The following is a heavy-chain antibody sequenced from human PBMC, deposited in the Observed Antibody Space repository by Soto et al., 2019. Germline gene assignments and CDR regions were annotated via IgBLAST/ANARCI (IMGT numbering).Heavy chain of an antibody. CDR3: AIGSGYISPGGFAY. CDR1: GGTFSSYA. Sequence: QVQLGQSGAEVKKPGSSVKVSCKASGGTFSSYAISWVRQAPGQGLEWMGRIVPILGLVNYAQKFQGRVTIIADKSTRTAYMEPSSLSSEDRAVYYCAIGSGYISPGGFAYWGQGTLVTVSS. V-gene: IGHV1-69*04. D-gene: IGHD6-13*01. J-gene: IGHJ4*02. CDR2: IVPILGLV.